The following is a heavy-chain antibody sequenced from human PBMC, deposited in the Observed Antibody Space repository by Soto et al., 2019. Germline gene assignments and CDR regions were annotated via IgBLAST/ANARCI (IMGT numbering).Heavy chain of an antibody. CDR1: GGTFSSYA. CDR2: IIPIFGTA. Sequence: QVQLVQSGAEVKKPGSSVKVSCKASGGTFSSYAISWVRQAPGQGLEWMGGIIPIFGTANYAQKFQGRVTITADESTSPAYVELSSRRSEDTAVYYCGRVEGMVRGVSGSYYYDYGMDVWGQGTTVTVSS. CDR3: GRVEGMVRGVSGSYYYDYGMDV. V-gene: IGHV1-69*01. J-gene: IGHJ6*02. D-gene: IGHD3-10*01.